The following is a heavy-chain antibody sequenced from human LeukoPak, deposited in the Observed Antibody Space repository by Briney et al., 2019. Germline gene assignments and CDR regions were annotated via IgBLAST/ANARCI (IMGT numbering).Heavy chain of an antibody. J-gene: IGHJ4*02. Sequence: SETLSLTCAVYGGSFSGYYWSWIRQPPGKGLEWIGEINHSGSTNYNPSLKSRVTISVDTSKNQFSLKLSSVTAADTAVYYCARGPYVDTAMVTNFDYWGQGTLVTVSS. CDR2: INHSGST. CDR1: GGSFSGYY. CDR3: ARGPYVDTAMVTNFDY. D-gene: IGHD5-18*01. V-gene: IGHV4-34*01.